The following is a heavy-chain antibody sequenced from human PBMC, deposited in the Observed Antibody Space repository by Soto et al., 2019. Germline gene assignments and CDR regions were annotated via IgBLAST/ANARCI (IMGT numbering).Heavy chain of an antibody. J-gene: IGHJ5*02. CDR3: ARINFGIPAAILRWFDP. D-gene: IGHD2-2*01. CDR2: IFSNDEY. CDR1: GFSLSNARMG. V-gene: IGHV2-26*01. Sequence: SGPTLVNPTETLTLTCTVSGFSLSNARMGVSWIRQSPGKALEWLAHIFSNDEYSYSTTLKNRLTISKDTSNSQVVLTMTNMDPVDTATYYCARINFGIPAAILRWFDPWGQGTLVTVSS.